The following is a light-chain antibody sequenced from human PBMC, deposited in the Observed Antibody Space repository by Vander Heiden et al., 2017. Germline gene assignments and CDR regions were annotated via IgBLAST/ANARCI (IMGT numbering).Light chain of an antibody. V-gene: IGKV2-28*01. CDR2: LGS. Sequence: DVVMTQSTLYLPVNPGEPASISCRSSQSLLHSNGYNDLDRYVQKPGQSPQLLISLGSNRASGVPDRFSGSGSGTDFTLKISRVEAEDVGVYYCMQALQTPLTFGGGTRVEIK. J-gene: IGKJ4*01. CDR1: QSLLHSNGYND. CDR3: MQALQTPLT.